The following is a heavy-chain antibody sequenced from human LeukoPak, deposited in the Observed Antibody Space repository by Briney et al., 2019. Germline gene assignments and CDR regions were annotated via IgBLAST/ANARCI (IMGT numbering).Heavy chain of an antibody. V-gene: IGHV4-61*01. D-gene: IGHD4-17*01. Sequence: PSETLSLTCTVSGGSVSSGSYYWSWIRQPPGKGLEWIGYIYYSGSTSYNPSLKSRVTISVDTSKNQFSLKLSSVTAADTAVYYCARADHDYGSDYWGQGTLVTVSS. J-gene: IGHJ4*02. CDR3: ARADHDYGSDY. CDR1: GGSVSSGSYY. CDR2: IYYSGST.